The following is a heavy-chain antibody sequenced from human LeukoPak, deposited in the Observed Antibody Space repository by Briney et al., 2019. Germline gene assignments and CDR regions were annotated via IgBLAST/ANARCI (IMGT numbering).Heavy chain of an antibody. V-gene: IGHV4-59*08. CDR3: ARHGGSYDFDY. D-gene: IGHD1-26*01. J-gene: IGHJ4*02. CDR2: IYDSGSA. CDR1: GGSISSYC. Sequence: SETLSLTCTVSGGSISSYCWTWIRQSPGKGLEWIGYIYDSGSANYNASLRSRVTISVDTSKNQFSLKLRSVTAADTAVYYCARHGGSYDFDYWGRGTLVTVSS.